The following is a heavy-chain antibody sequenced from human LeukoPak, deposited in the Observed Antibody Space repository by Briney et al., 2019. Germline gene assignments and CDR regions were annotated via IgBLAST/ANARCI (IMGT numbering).Heavy chain of an antibody. CDR3: AISYGDSGWFDP. J-gene: IGHJ5*02. V-gene: IGHV3-66*01. D-gene: IGHD4-17*01. CDR1: GLTVNSNY. CDR2: LYSGGRT. Sequence: GGSLRLSCAVSGLTVNSNYMTWVRQAPGKGLEWVSVLYSGGRTYYADSVKGRFTISRDNSKNTVYLQMNSLRDEDTALYYCAISYGDSGWFDPWGQGTLVTVSS.